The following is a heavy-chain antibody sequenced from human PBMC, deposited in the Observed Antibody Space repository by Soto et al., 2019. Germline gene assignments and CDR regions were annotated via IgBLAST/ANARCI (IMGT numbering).Heavy chain of an antibody. CDR3: VRDVGFDYVN. D-gene: IGHD3-16*01. J-gene: IGHJ4*02. Sequence: EVQLVESGGGLVQPGGSLRISCKGSGFSFSSYWMSWVRQAPGKGLEWVASIKQDESEKYYVDFVKGRFTISRDNVDDSVFLHMNRLSAEDTAVYFCVRDVGFDYVNWGQGTLVTVSS. CDR2: IKQDESEK. V-gene: IGHV3-7*01. CDR1: GFSFSSYW.